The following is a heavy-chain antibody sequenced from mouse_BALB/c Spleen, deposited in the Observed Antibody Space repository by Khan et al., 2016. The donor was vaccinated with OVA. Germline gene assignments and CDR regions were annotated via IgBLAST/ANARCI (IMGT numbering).Heavy chain of an antibody. Sequence: QVQLKESGPGLAAPSQSLSTTCTISGFSLTNYGVHWVRQPPGKGLEWLVVLWSDGNTNYNSALKSRLTITKDNSQSQVFLKINSLQTDDTAIYFCARQPYYHYNIMDYWGQGTSVTVSS. CDR2: LWSDGNT. CDR1: GFSLTNYG. J-gene: IGHJ4*01. D-gene: IGHD2-10*01. CDR3: ARQPYYHYNIMDY. V-gene: IGHV2-6-1*01.